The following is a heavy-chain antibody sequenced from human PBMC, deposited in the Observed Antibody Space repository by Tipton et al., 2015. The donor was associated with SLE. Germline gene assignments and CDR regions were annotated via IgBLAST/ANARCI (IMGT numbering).Heavy chain of an antibody. CDR1: GYTFTTCG. V-gene: IGHV1-18*01. CDR3: ARVLAGGELLGWNYFDY. Sequence: QVQLMQSGVEVKKPGASVRVSCKASGYTFTTCGISWVRQAPGQGLEWMGWISTYNGNTNYVQKLQGRVTMTSDTSTSTAYMELRSLRSDDTAVYCCARVLAGGELLGWNYFDYWGQGTLVTVSS. CDR2: ISTYNGNT. J-gene: IGHJ4*02. D-gene: IGHD1-26*01.